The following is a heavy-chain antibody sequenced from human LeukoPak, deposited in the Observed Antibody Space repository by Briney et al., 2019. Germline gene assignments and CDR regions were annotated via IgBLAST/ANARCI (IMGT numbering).Heavy chain of an antibody. CDR1: GGTFSSYA. CDR3: ARGHCSSTSCYADYYGMDV. Sequence: SVKVSCKASGGTFSSYAISWVRRAPGQGLEWMGGIIPIFGTANYAQKFQGRVTITADESTSTAYMELSSLRSEDTAVYYCARGHCSSTSCYADYYGMDVWGKGTTVTVSS. D-gene: IGHD2-2*01. CDR2: IIPIFGTA. V-gene: IGHV1-69*13. J-gene: IGHJ6*04.